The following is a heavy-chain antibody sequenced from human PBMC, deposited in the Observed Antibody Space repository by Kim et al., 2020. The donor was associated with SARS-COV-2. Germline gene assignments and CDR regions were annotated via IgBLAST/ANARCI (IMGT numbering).Heavy chain of an antibody. D-gene: IGHD1-1*01. CDR1: GFTFSSYA. CDR3: AKVRNWNDGDYSDY. Sequence: GGSLRLSCAASGFTFSSYAMNWVRQAPGKGLEWVSSISGSGGSTYYADSVKGRFTISRDNSKSTLHLQMNSLKAEDSAVYYCAKVRNWNDGDYSDYWGQGTLVTVSS. V-gene: IGHV3-23*01. CDR2: ISGSGGST. J-gene: IGHJ4*02.